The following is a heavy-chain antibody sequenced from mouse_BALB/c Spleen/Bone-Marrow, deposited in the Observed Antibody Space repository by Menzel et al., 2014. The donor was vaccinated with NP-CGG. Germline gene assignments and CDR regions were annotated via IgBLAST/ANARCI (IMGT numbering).Heavy chain of an antibody. Sequence: EVQLVESGGGLVQPGGSLKLSCAASGFTFSSYGMSWVRQTPDKRLELVATINSNGGSTYYPDSVKGRFTISRDNAKNTLYLQMSSLKSEDTAVYYCARDYYGSSDYWGQGTTLTVSS. CDR1: GFTFSSYG. J-gene: IGHJ2*01. D-gene: IGHD1-1*01. V-gene: IGHV5-6-3*01. CDR3: ARDYYGSSDY. CDR2: INSNGGST.